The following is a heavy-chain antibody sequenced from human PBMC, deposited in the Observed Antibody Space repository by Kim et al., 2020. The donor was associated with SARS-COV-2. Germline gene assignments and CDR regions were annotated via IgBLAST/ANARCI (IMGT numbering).Heavy chain of an antibody. CDR1: GFTFSNYA. V-gene: IGHV3-30*18. J-gene: IGHJ4*02. CDR3: AKDRIRGTILNYCDY. D-gene: IGHD3-10*01. CDR2: ISFDGSNE. Sequence: GGSLRLSCAASGFTFSNYAMHWVRQAPGKGLEWVAVISFDGSNEDYADSVKGRFTISRDDSKSTLYLQMSSLKPEDTALYYCAKDRIRGTILNYCDYWGQGTLVTVSS.